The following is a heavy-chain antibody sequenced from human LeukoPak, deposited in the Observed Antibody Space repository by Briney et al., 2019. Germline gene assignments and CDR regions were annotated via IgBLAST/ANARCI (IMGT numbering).Heavy chain of an antibody. CDR1: GDSISIYY. J-gene: IGHJ4*02. CDR2: IYRSGST. V-gene: IGHV4-4*07. Sequence: SETLSLTCTVSGDSISIYYWYWIRQPAGKGLEWIGRIYRSGSTAYNPSLRSRVAMSVDTSKNQFSLNLNSVTAADTAVYYCVRGRSRGSGWLNLDSWGQGTLVTVSS. D-gene: IGHD6-19*01. CDR3: VRGRSRGSGWLNLDS.